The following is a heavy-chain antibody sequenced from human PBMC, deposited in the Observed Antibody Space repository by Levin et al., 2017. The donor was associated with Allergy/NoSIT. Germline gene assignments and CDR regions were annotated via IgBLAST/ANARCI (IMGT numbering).Heavy chain of an antibody. J-gene: IGHJ4*02. CDR1: GVTVSSNY. CDR3: ARLCGFNSGNCDY. D-gene: IGHD3-10*01. Sequence: GGSLRLSCAASGVTVSSNYMSWVRQAPGKGLEWVSVIYSGGGTYYADSVKGRFTISRDISKNTLYLQMNSLRAEDTAMYYCARLCGFNSGNCDYWGQGTLVTVSS. V-gene: IGHV3-66*04. CDR2: IYSGGGT.